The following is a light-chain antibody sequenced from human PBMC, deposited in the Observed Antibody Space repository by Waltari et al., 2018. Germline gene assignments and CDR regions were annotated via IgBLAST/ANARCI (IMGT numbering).Light chain of an antibody. Sequence: TQSPSSLSASVGDRVTITCRASQSISSYLNWYQQKPGKAPKLLIYAASSLQSGVPSRFSGSGSGTDFTLTISSLQPEDFATYYCQQSYSTPLTFGGGTKVEIK. V-gene: IGKV1-39*01. CDR2: AAS. J-gene: IGKJ4*01. CDR3: QQSYSTPLT. CDR1: QSISSY.